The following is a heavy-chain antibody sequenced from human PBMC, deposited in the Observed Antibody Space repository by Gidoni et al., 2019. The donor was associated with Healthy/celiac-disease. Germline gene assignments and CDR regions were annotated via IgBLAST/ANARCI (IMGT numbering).Heavy chain of an antibody. CDR1: GYTFTSYD. D-gene: IGHD2-2*01. V-gene: IGHV1-8*01. Sequence: QVQLVQSGAEVKKPGASVTVSCKASGYTFTSYDINWVRQATGQGLEWMGWMNPNSCNTGYAQKFQGRVTMTRNTSISTAYMELSSLRSEDTAVYYGARKVPAANNWFDPWGQGTLVTVSS. CDR2: MNPNSCNT. CDR3: ARKVPAANNWFDP. J-gene: IGHJ5*02.